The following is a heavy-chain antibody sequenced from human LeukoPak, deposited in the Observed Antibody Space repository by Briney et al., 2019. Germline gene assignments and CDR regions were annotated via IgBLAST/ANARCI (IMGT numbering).Heavy chain of an antibody. CDR1: GGTFSSYA. CDR3: APYDILTGYPNWFDP. Sequence: SVKVSCKASGGTFSSYAISWVRQAPGQGLEWVGRIIPILGIANYAQKFQGRVTITADKSTSTAYMELSSLRSEDTAVYYCAPYDILTGYPNWFDPWGQGTLVTVSS. CDR2: IIPILGIA. D-gene: IGHD3-9*01. J-gene: IGHJ5*02. V-gene: IGHV1-69*04.